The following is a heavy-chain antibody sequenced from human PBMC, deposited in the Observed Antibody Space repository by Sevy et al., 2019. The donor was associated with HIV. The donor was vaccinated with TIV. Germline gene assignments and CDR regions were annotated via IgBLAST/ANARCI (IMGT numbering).Heavy chain of an antibody. V-gene: IGHV3-7*01. CDR2: IKQDESEK. J-gene: IGHJ4*02. D-gene: IGHD5-12*01. CDR1: GFTFTDYW. CDR3: AREGGGYNWRPYYFDS. Sequence: GGSLRLSCAASGFTFTDYWMSWVRQTPGKGLEWVATIKQDESEKYYVDSVKGRFAISRDNGKNSVSLQMTGLRAEDTALYYCAREGGGYNWRPYYFDSWGQGTLVTVSS.